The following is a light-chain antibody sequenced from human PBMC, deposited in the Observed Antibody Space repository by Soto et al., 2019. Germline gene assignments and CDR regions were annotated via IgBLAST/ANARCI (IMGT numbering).Light chain of an antibody. CDR1: SSDVGAFNF. J-gene: IGLJ1*01. CDR3: SSYTGSSTPFV. Sequence: QSVLTQPASVSGSPGQSITISCTGTSSDVGAFNFVSWYQQFPGKAPKLIIYEVTNRPSGVSNRFSGSKSGNTASLTISGLQAEDESDYYCSSYTGSSTPFVFGTGTKVTV. CDR2: EVT. V-gene: IGLV2-14*01.